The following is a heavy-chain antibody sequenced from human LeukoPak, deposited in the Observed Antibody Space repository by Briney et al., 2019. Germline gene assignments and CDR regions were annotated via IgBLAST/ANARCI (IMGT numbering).Heavy chain of an antibody. Sequence: GGSLRLSCAASGFTFSSYAMSWVRQTPGKGLEWVSAISGSGGSTYYADSVKGRFTISRDNSKNTLYLQMNSLRAEDTAVYYCAKDRDPYSSGWSDYWSQGTLVTVSS. D-gene: IGHD6-19*01. CDR2: ISGSGGST. J-gene: IGHJ4*02. V-gene: IGHV3-23*01. CDR3: AKDRDPYSSGWSDY. CDR1: GFTFSSYA.